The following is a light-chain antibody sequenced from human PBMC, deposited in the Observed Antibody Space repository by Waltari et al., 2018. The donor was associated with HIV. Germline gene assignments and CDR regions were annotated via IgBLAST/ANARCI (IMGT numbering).Light chain of an antibody. V-gene: IGLV7-46*01. CDR3: LLSYSGARPAI. CDR2: DTN. CDR1: SGPVTSGHY. Sequence: QAVVTQEPALTVSPGGTVTLTCGSSSGPVTSGHYPHWFQQKPGQAPRALIYDTNNKHSWKPARFSGSLLGGKAALTLSGAQPEDGADYFCLLSYSGARPAIFGGGTKLSVL. J-gene: IGLJ2*01.